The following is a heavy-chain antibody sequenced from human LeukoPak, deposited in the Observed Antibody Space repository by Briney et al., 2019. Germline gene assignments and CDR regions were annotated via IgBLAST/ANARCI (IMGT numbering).Heavy chain of an antibody. D-gene: IGHD3-22*01. Sequence: PSETLSLTCTVSGGSISSYYWNWIRQPPGKGLEWIGHIYYSGSTIYNPSLKSRVTISVDTSKIQFSLKLSSVTAADTAVYYCARASYYYESGGYAYFFDYWGQGTLVTVS. J-gene: IGHJ4*02. CDR3: ARASYYYESGGYAYFFDY. V-gene: IGHV4-59*01. CDR1: GGSISSYY. CDR2: IYYSGST.